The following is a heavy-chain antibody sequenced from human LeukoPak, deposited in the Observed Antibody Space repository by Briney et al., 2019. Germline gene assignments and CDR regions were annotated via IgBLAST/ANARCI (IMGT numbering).Heavy chain of an antibody. CDR2: INPNSGGT. CDR3: ARVGGYDFWGGHHGYYFDY. J-gene: IGHJ4*02. CDR1: GYTFTGYY. V-gene: IGHV1-2*02. D-gene: IGHD3-3*01. Sequence: ASVKASCTASGYTFTGYYMHWVRQAPGQGLEWMGWINPNSGGTNYAQTFQGRVTMTRDTSISTAYMELSSLRSDDTAVYYCARVGGYDFWGGHHGYYFDYWGQGTLVTVSS.